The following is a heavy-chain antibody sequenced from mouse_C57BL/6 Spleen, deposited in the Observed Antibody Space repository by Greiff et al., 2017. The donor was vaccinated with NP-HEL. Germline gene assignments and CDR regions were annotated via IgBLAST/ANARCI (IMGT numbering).Heavy chain of an antibody. D-gene: IGHD3-3*01. CDR2: INPNNGGT. J-gene: IGHJ2*01. Sequence: EVQLQQSGPELVKPGASVKISCKASGYTFTDYYMNWVKQSHGKSLEWIGDINPNNGGTSYNQKFKGKATLTVDKSSSTAYMGLRSLTSEDSAVYYCARWDSLNFDYWGQGTTLTVSS. CDR1: GYTFTDYY. CDR3: ARWDSLNFDY. V-gene: IGHV1-26*01.